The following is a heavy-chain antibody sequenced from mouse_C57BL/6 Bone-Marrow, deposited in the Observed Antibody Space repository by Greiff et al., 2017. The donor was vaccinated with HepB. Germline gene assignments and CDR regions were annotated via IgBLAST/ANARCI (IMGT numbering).Heavy chain of an antibody. CDR1: GFTFSSYT. V-gene: IGHV5-9*01. CDR3: ARQGYGSSPGFAY. J-gene: IGHJ3*01. Sequence: EVKLVESGGGLVKPGGSLKLSCAASGFTFSSYTMSWVRQTPEKRLEWVATISGGGGNTYYPDSVKGRFTISRDNAKNTLYLQMSSLRSEDTALYYCARQGYGSSPGFAYWGQGTLVTVSA. D-gene: IGHD1-1*01. CDR2: ISGGGGNT.